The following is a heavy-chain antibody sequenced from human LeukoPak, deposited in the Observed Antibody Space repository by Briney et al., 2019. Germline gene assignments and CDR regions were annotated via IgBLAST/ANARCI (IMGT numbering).Heavy chain of an antibody. CDR1: GFTVSSNY. D-gene: IGHD2/OR15-2a*01. CDR3: ASTNRLDY. V-gene: IGHV3-74*01. J-gene: IGHJ4*02. CDR2: INSDGSTT. Sequence: GGSLRLSCAASGFTVSSNYMSWVRQAPGKGPVWVSRINSDGSTTSYADSVKGRFTISRDNAKNTLYLQMNSLRVEDTAVYYCASTNRLDYWGQGTLVTVSS.